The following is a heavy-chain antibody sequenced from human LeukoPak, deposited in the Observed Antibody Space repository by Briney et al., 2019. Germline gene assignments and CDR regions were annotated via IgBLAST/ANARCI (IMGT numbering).Heavy chain of an antibody. CDR1: RFTFTRHA. Sequence: GGSLRLSCAASRFTFTRHAMSWVRQAPGKGLEWVSTTGLESVHTLCADSVQGRFTVSRDNSRNTLDLQMDNLTVDDTAIYYCVRGDDIGKHPTRAYYFDIWGQGTLVSVPS. V-gene: IGHV3-23*01. J-gene: IGHJ4*02. CDR3: VRGDDIGKHPTRAYYFDI. CDR2: TGLESVHT. D-gene: IGHD3-10*01.